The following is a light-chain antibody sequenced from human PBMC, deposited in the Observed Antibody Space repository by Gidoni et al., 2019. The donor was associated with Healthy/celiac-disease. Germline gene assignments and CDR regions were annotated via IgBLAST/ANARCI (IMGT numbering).Light chain of an antibody. Sequence: DKQMTQSPSTLSASVGDRVTITCRASQSISSWLAWYQQKPGKAPKLLIYVASSLESGVPSRFSGSGSGTEFTLTISSLQPDDFATYYCQQYNSYSRTFGQGTKVEIK. CDR1: QSISSW. CDR2: VAS. V-gene: IGKV1-5*01. CDR3: QQYNSYSRT. J-gene: IGKJ1*01.